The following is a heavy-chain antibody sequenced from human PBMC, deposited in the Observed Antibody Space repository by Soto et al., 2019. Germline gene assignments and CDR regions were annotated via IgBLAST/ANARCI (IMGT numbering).Heavy chain of an antibody. J-gene: IGHJ4*01. CDR2: IFSNDEK. D-gene: IGHD3-3*01. V-gene: IGHV2-26*01. CDR1: GFSLSNARMG. CDR3: ARIRFDYDFWGGYYLLYYFDY. Sequence: QVTLKESGPVLVKPTETLTLTCTVSGFSLSNARMGVSWIRQPPGKALEWLAHIFSNDEKSYSTSLKSRLTISKDAAKIQVVLTMTNMDPVDTATDYCARIRFDYDFWGGYYLLYYFDYWGHGTLVTVSS.